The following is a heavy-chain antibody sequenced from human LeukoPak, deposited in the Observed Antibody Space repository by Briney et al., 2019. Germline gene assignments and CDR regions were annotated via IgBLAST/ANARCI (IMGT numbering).Heavy chain of an antibody. CDR3: ARYDDCSSTSCRAMDV. J-gene: IGHJ6*03. V-gene: IGHV1-69*05. Sequence: ASVKVSCKASGGTFSSYAISWVRLAPGQGLEWMGGIIPIFGTANYAQKFQGRVTITTDESTSTAYMELSSLRSEDTAVYYCARYDDCSSTSCRAMDVWGKGTTVTVSS. D-gene: IGHD2-2*01. CDR1: GGTFSSYA. CDR2: IIPIFGTA.